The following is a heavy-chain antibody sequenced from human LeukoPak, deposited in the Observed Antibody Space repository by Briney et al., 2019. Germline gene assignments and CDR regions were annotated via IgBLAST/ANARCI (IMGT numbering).Heavy chain of an antibody. D-gene: IGHD3-22*01. CDR2: INHSGST. Sequence: SETLSLTCAVYGGSFSGYYWSWIRQPPGKGLEWIGEINHSGSTNYNPSLKSRVTISVDTSKNQFSLKLSSVTAADTAVYYCARGGATYHYDSSGYYLGSWGQGTLVTVSS. CDR1: GGSFSGYY. CDR3: ARGGATYHYDSSGYYLGS. J-gene: IGHJ4*02. V-gene: IGHV4-34*01.